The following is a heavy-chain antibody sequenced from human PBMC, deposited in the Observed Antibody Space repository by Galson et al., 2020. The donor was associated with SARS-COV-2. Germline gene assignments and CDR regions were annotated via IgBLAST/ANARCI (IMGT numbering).Heavy chain of an antibody. CDR3: ARGNYDLAMDV. V-gene: IGHV4-34*01. CDR1: GGSFRSFY. Sequence: SETLSLTCSVSGGSFRSFYWTWIRQPPGKGLEWIGEINYSGIPNYNASLKGRVTISIDTSKNEFSLKVTSVTAGDTAVYFCARGNYDLAMDVWGKGTAVTVSS. J-gene: IGHJ6*03. D-gene: IGHD3-16*01. CDR2: INYSGIP.